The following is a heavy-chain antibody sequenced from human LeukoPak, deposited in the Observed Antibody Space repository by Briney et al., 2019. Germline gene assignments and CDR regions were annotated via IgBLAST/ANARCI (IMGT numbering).Heavy chain of an antibody. V-gene: IGHV2-5*01. CDR1: GLSRSTFGVG. CDR2: TYWNGDK. Sequence: ESGPTLVNPTQPLTLTCTFSGLSRSTFGVGGVWIRQPPGKALEWLGVTYWNGDKRYNPSLKSRLTITKDTSRNQEVLTMTNMDPVDTATYYCGHRRESFDYHGVDVWGQGTTVTVSS. CDR3: GHRRESFDYHGVDV. J-gene: IGHJ6*02.